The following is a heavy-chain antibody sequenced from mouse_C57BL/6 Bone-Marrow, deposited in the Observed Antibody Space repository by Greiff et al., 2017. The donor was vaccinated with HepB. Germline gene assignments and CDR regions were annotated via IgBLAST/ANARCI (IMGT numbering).Heavy chain of an antibody. CDR2: IYPGSGST. CDR3: ARGNFHFDY. J-gene: IGHJ2*01. V-gene: IGHV1-55*01. Sequence: QVQLKESGAELVKPGASVKMSCKASGYTFTSYWITWVKQRPGQGLEWIGDIYPGSGSTNYNEKFKSKATLTVDTSSSTAYMQLRSLTSEDSAVYYCARGNFHFDYWGQVTTLTVSS. CDR1: GYTFTSYW.